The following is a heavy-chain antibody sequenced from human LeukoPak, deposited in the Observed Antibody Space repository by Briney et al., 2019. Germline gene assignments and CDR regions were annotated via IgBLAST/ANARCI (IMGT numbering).Heavy chain of an antibody. J-gene: IGHJ5*02. D-gene: IGHD6-13*01. CDR3: ARARIAATINWFDP. Sequence: SETLPLTCTVSGGSISSGGYYWSWIRQHPGKGLEWIGYIYYSGSTYYNPSLKSRVTISVDTSKNQFSLKLSSVTAADTAVYYCARARIAATINWFDPWGQGTLVTVSS. CDR1: GGSISSGGYY. CDR2: IYYSGST. V-gene: IGHV4-31*03.